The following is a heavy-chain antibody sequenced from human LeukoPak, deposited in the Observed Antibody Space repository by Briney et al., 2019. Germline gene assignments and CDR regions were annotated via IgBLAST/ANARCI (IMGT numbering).Heavy chain of an antibody. CDR2: ISSDGSTT. CDR1: GFTFSSHW. V-gene: IGHV3-74*01. J-gene: IGHJ4*02. CDR3: VGDRDLSY. Sequence: QPGGSLSLSCAASGFTFSSHWMHWVRPPPGEGLVWVSRISSDGSTTNYADSVKGRFTISRDNANNALYLQMNSLRAEDTAVYYCVGDRDLSYWGQGTLVTVSS.